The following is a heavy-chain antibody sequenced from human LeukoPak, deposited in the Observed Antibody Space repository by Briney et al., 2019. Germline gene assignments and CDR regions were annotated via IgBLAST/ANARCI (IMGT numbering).Heavy chain of an antibody. CDR2: INHSGST. Sequence: GSLRLSCAASGFTFSSYSMNWVRQPPGKGLEWIGEINHSGSTNYNPSLKSRVTISVDTSKNQFSLKLSSVTAADTAVYYCARRRGYYDYVWGSYRYNHSFDYWGQGTLVTVSS. CDR1: GFTFSSYS. J-gene: IGHJ4*02. D-gene: IGHD3-16*02. V-gene: IGHV4-34*01. CDR3: ARRRGYYDYVWGSYRYNHSFDY.